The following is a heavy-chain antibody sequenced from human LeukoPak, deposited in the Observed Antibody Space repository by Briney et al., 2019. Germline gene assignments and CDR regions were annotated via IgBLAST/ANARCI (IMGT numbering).Heavy chain of an antibody. J-gene: IGHJ4*02. CDR1: GFTFSNYW. V-gene: IGHV3-7*01. D-gene: IGHD6-19*01. CDR3: ARIGYSSSCLDY. CDR2: IKQDGSVK. Sequence: GGSLRLSCAASGFTFSNYWMSWVHQAPGKGLEWVANIKQDGSVKYYVDSVRGRFTISRDNAKNSVYLQMNSLRAEDTAVYYCARIGYSSSCLDYWGQGTLVTVSS.